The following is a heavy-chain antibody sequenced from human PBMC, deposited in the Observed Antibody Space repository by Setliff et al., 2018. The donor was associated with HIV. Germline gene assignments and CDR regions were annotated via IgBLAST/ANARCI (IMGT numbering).Heavy chain of an antibody. D-gene: IGHD2-2*01. V-gene: IGHV4-39*07. Sequence: PSETLSLTCTVSGGSISNSDYCWGWIRQPPGKGLEWIGSSYYDNNVDHNPSLKGRISISLDTSKNQFSLRLSSATAADTAVYYCATRYCSSTSCYAYDAFDIWGQGTMVTVSS. CDR3: ATRYCSSTSCYAYDAFDI. J-gene: IGHJ3*02. CDR1: GGSISNSDYC. CDR2: SYYDNNV.